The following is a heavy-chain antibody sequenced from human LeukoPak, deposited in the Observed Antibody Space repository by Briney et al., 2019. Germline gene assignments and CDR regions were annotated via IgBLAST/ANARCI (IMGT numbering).Heavy chain of an antibody. J-gene: IGHJ3*02. D-gene: IGHD2-2*01. CDR3: AGLLVPAASGAFHI. V-gene: IGHV4-4*07. Sequence: SETLTLTCTVSTGPISSSYWSWLRQPAGKGLEYIGRMSSSGGSNFNPSLKSRVSISVDSSKRQVSLKLTSVTAADSAVYYCAGLLVPAASGAFHIWGPGTIVTVSS. CDR1: TGPISSSY. CDR2: MSSSGGS.